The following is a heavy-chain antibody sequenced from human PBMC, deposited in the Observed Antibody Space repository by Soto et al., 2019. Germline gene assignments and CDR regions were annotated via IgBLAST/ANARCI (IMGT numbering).Heavy chain of an antibody. CDR1: GGSISSSSYY. V-gene: IGHV4-39*01. D-gene: IGHD3-22*01. CDR2: IYYSGST. Sequence: PSETLSLTCTVSGGSISSSSYYWGWIRQPPGKGLEWIGSIYYSGSTYYNPSLKSRVTISVDTSKNQFSLKLSSVTAADTAVYYCARRIVDSSGYYHDYWGQGTLVTVSS. CDR3: ARRIVDSSGYYHDY. J-gene: IGHJ4*02.